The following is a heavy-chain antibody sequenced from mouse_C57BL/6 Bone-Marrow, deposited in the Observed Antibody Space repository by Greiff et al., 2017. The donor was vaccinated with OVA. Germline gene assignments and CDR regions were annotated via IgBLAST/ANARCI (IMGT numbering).Heavy chain of an antibody. V-gene: IGHV5-9-1*02. J-gene: IGHJ4*01. CDR3: TMLLDGMNY. Sequence: EVQLVASGEGLVKPGGSLKLSCAASGFTFSSYAMSWVRQPPEMRLEWVAYISSGGDYIYFADTVKGRFTISSDNARNTLYLQMSSLKSEDTAMYYSTMLLDGMNYWGQGTSVSDSS. CDR1: GFTFSSYA. CDR2: ISSGGDYI. D-gene: IGHD3-3*01.